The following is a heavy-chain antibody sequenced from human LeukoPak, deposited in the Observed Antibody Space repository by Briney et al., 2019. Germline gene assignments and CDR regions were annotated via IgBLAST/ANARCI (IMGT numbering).Heavy chain of an antibody. D-gene: IGHD6-19*01. CDR2: INPNSGGT. V-gene: IGHV1-2*02. J-gene: IGHJ4*02. CDR3: ARDYYPTGWYVY. Sequence: ASVKVSCKASGYTFTGYYMHWVRQAPGQGLEWMEWINPNSGGTNYAQKFQGRVTMTRDTSISTAYMELSRLRSDDTAVYYCARDYYPTGWYVYRGQATLVTVSS. CDR1: GYTFTGYY.